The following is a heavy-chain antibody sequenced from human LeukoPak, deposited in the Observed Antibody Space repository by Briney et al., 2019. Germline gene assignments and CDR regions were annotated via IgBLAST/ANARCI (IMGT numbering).Heavy chain of an antibody. CDR1: GGSISSGSYY. CDR3: ARVHDGYNYAFDY. D-gene: IGHD5-24*01. J-gene: IGHJ4*02. V-gene: IGHV4-61*09. CDR2: IYKSGST. Sequence: RSSETLSFTCTVSGGSISSGSYYGSWIRQPPRKDLEWIGHIYKSGSTNYNPSLKSRVTVSVDTSKNQFSLKLSSATAADTAVYYCARVHDGYNYAFDYWGQGTLVTVSS.